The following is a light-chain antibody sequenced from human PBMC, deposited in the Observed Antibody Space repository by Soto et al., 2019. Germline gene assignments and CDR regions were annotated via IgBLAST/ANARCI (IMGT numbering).Light chain of an antibody. Sequence: EIVLTQSPATLSLSPGERVTLSCRASQSVSNSLAWYQQKPGQPPRLLIYDVSNRATGIPARFSGSGSGTDFTLTITSLEPEDFAGYFCHQRYNWPRVTFGQGTRLEIK. J-gene: IGKJ5*01. CDR1: QSVSNS. CDR2: DVS. CDR3: HQRYNWPRVT. V-gene: IGKV3-11*01.